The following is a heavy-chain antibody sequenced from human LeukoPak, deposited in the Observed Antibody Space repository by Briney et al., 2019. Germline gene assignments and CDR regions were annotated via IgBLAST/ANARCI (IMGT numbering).Heavy chain of an antibody. J-gene: IGHJ4*02. V-gene: IGHV4-59*01. Sequence: SETLSLTCTVSGGSISSYYWSWIRQPPGKGLEWIGYIYYSGSTNYNPSRKSRVTISVDTSKNQFSLKLSSVTAADTAVYYCARNYGSGSLGFDYWGQGTLVTVSS. CDR3: ARNYGSGSLGFDY. CDR1: GGSISSYY. D-gene: IGHD3-10*01. CDR2: IYYSGST.